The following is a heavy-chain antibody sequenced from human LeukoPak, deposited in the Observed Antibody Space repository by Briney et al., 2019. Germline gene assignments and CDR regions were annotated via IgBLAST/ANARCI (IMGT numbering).Heavy chain of an antibody. J-gene: IGHJ4*02. Sequence: GGSLRLSCAASGFTLSTYSIYRVRQAPGKGLEWVTLISYDGIDKYYANSVKGRFTISRDSSKNTLDLQMNSMRPEDTAVYFCARPRRPNTALDDNLDYWGQGAQVTVSS. CDR1: GFTLSTYS. CDR2: ISYDGIDK. V-gene: IGHV3-30*04. CDR3: ARPRRPNTALDDNLDY. D-gene: IGHD5-18*01.